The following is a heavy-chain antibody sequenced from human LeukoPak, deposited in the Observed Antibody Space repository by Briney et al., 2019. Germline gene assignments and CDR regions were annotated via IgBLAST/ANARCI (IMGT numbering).Heavy chain of an antibody. CDR3: ARAAGATIIEFEDDAFDI. D-gene: IGHD1-26*01. CDR1: GGSISSYY. Sequence: SETLSLTCTVSGGSISSYYWSWIRQPPGKGLEWIGYIYYSGSTNYNPSLKSRVTISVDTSKNQFSLKLSSVTAADTAVYYCARAAGATIIEFEDDAFDIWGQGTMVTVSS. CDR2: IYYSGST. V-gene: IGHV4-59*01. J-gene: IGHJ3*02.